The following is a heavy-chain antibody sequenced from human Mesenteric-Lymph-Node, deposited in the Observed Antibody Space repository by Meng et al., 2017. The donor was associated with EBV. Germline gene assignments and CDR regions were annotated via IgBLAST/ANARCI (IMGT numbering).Heavy chain of an antibody. CDR1: GFTFSTYW. CDR2: LNTDGNRA. V-gene: IGHV3-74*01. J-gene: IGHJ4*02. CDR3: ARAVAAAGFDY. Sequence: EVQLVESXXGLVQPGGXLRLSCAASGFTFSTYWMHWVRQAPGKGLVWVSRLNTDGNRASYADSVKGRFTISRDNAKNTLYLQMNSLRAEDTAVYYCARAVAAAGFDYWGQGTLVTVSS. D-gene: IGHD6-13*01.